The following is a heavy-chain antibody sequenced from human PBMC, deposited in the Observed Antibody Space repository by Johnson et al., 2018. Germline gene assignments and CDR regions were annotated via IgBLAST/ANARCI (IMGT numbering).Heavy chain of an antibody. CDR3: ARDWVYYYGSGSRDAFDI. V-gene: IGHV4-59*01. J-gene: IGHJ3*02. CDR1: GGSISSYY. Sequence: QVQLQESGPGLVKPSETLSLTCTVSGGSISSYYWSWIRQPPGKGLEWIGYIYYSGSTNYNPSLKSRVTISVDTSKNQFSLKLSSVPAADTAGYYCARDWVYYYGSGSRDAFDIWGQGTMGTVSS. D-gene: IGHD3-10*01. CDR2: IYYSGST.